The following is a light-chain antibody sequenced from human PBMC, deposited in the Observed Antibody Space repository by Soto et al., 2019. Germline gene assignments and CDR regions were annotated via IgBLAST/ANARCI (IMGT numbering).Light chain of an antibody. Sequence: EIVMTQSPATLSVSPGERATLSCRASQSVSSTLAWYQQKPGQAPRLLIYGASTRAAGIPVRFSGGGSGTDFTLTISSLQSEDFAVYYCQEYNKWPWTFGQGTKVEIK. CDR1: QSVSST. CDR2: GAS. CDR3: QEYNKWPWT. J-gene: IGKJ1*01. V-gene: IGKV3-15*01.